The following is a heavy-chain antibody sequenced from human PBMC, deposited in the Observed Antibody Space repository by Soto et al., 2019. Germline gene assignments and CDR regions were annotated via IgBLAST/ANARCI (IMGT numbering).Heavy chain of an antibody. CDR1: GYTFTSYD. V-gene: IGHV1-18*01. CDR2: ISAYNGNT. CDR3: ARKSGYDYGRVDY. J-gene: IGHJ4*02. Sequence: ASVKVSCKASGYTFTSYDINWARQATGQGLEWMGWISAYNGNTDYAQKLQGRVTMTTDTSTSTAYMELRSLRSDDTAVYYCARKSGYDYGRVDYWGQGTLVTVSS. D-gene: IGHD5-12*01.